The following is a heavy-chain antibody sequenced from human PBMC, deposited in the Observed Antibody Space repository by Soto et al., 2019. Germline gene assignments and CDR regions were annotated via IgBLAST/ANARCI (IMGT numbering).Heavy chain of an antibody. V-gene: IGHV3-13*01. CDR3: ARAGYCSSTSCPDRAFDI. CDR2: IGTAGDT. Sequence: PGGSLRLSCAASGFTFSSYDMHWVRQATGKGLEWVSAIGTAGDTYYPGSVKGRFTISRENAKNSLYLQMNSLRAGDTAVYYCARAGYCSSTSCPDRAFDIWGQGTMVIVSS. D-gene: IGHD2-2*01. CDR1: GFTFSSYD. J-gene: IGHJ3*02.